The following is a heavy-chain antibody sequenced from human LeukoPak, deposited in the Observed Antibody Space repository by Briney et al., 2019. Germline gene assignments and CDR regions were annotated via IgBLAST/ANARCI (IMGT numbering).Heavy chain of an antibody. CDR1: GGSISSYY. CDR3: AGRHCSSTSYYTLYYYYMDV. V-gene: IGHV4-4*07. J-gene: IGHJ6*03. Sequence: SETLSLTCTVSGGSISSYYWSWIRQPAGKGLEWIGRIYTSGSTNYNPSLKSRVTMSVDTSKNQFPLKLSSVTAADTAVYYCAGRHCSSTSYYTLYYYYMDVWGKGTTVTVSS. CDR2: IYTSGST. D-gene: IGHD2-2*02.